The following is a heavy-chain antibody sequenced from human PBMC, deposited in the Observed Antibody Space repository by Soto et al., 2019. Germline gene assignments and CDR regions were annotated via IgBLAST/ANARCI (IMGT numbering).Heavy chain of an antibody. Sequence: EVQLVESGGGLVKPGGSLRLSCAASGFTFSRYGMNWLRQAPGKGLEWVASISSSTSYVYYADSEKGRFSTSRDNAKNILYLEMYGLRTEDTAVYYCARDPSEGRVGNWFESWGQGTLVTVSS. CDR2: ISSSTSYV. V-gene: IGHV3-21*02. J-gene: IGHJ5*01. CDR1: GFTFSRYG. D-gene: IGHD2-2*01. CDR3: ARDPSEGRVGNWFES.